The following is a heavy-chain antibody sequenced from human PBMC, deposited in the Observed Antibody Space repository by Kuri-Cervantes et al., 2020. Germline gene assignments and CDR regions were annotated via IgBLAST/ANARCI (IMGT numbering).Heavy chain of an antibody. CDR3: ARGGYGYFDY. Sequence: SETLSLTCTVSGGSISSSSYYWGWIRQPPGKGLEWIGSIYYSGSTYYNPSLKSRVTISVDTSKNQFSLKLSSVTAADTAVYYCARGGYGYFDYWGQGTLVTVSS. CDR1: GGSISSSSYY. CDR2: IYYSGST. J-gene: IGHJ4*02. D-gene: IGHD5-18*01. V-gene: IGHV4-39*01.